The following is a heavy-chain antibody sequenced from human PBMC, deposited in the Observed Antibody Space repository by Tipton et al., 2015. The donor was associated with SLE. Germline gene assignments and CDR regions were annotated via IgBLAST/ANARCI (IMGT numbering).Heavy chain of an antibody. CDR1: GFTVSRNY. CDR2: IYSDGST. J-gene: IGHJ3*01. D-gene: IGHD1-14*01. Sequence: GSLRLSCAGAGFTVSRNYMSWVRQAPGKGLEWVSIIYSDGSTYYEDSVKGRFTISRDNSKNTLFLQMNSLKLDDTAVYYCARGGPLLTGSFDFWGQGTMVTVSS. CDR3: ARGGPLLTGSFDF. V-gene: IGHV3-66*02.